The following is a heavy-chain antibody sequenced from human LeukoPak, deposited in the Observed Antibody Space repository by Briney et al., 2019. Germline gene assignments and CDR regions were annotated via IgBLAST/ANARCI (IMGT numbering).Heavy chain of an antibody. Sequence: GGSLRLSCAASEFTFINYDIPWVRQAKGKGLEWVSAIGTAGDTYYSGSVKGRFAISRENAKNSVYLQMNSLRAGDSAMYYCARYRYGDGLDSWGQGTLVTVSS. CDR1: EFTFINYD. D-gene: IGHD4-17*01. V-gene: IGHV3-13*01. J-gene: IGHJ4*02. CDR2: IGTAGDT. CDR3: ARYRYGDGLDS.